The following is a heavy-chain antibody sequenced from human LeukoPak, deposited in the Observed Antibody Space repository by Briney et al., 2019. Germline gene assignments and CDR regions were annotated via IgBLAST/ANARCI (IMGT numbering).Heavy chain of an antibody. Sequence: SETLSLTCTVSGGSISSYYWSWIRQPPGKGLEWIGYIYYSGSTNYNPSLKSRVTISVDTSKNQFSLKLSSVTAADTAVYYCAGPYYYYMDVCGKGTTVTISS. V-gene: IGHV4-59*01. CDR3: AGPYYYYMDV. CDR2: IYYSGST. J-gene: IGHJ6*03. CDR1: GGSISSYY.